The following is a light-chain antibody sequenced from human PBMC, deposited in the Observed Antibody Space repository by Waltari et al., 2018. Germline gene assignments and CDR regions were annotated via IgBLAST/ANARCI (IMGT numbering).Light chain of an antibody. CDR2: DAS. CDR3: QQYKIYPIT. J-gene: IGKJ5*01. Sequence: AIQLTQSPSSLSASIGDRVSITCRASQDIGNSLAWYQQRPGRPPTLVIYDASSLETGVPSRFSGSGSGTLLTLTISSLQPADFATYFCQQYKIYPITFGQGSRLEI. V-gene: IGKV1-13*02. CDR1: QDIGNS.